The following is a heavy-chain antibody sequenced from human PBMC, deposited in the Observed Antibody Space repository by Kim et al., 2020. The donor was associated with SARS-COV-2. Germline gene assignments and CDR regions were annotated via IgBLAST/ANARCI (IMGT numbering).Heavy chain of an antibody. CDR1: GGSISSSSYY. CDR3: VKHLVGANPGFYYGMDV. Sequence: SETLSLTCTVSGGSISSSSYYWGWIRQPPGKGLEWIGSIYYTGSTYYNPSLKTRVTVSRDTSNNHFSLRLSSVTAADTAIYYCVKHLVGANPGFYYGMDV. J-gene: IGHJ6*01. D-gene: IGHD1-26*01. CDR2: IYYTGST. V-gene: IGHV4-39*07.